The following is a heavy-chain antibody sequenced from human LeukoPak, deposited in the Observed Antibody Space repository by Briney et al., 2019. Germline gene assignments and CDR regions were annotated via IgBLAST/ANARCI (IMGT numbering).Heavy chain of an antibody. J-gene: IGHJ4*02. CDR2: ISWNSGSI. CDR1: GFTFDDYA. CDR3: ARDRALLWFGELPD. Sequence: GRSLRLSCAASGFTFDDYAMHWVRQSPGKGLEWVSGISWNSGSIGYADSVKGRFTISRDNSKNTLYLQMNSLRAEDTAVYYCARDRALLWFGELPDWGQGTLVTVSS. D-gene: IGHD3-10*01. V-gene: IGHV3-9*01.